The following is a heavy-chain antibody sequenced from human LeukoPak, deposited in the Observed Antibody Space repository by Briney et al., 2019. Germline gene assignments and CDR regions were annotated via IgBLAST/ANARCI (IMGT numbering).Heavy chain of an antibody. V-gene: IGHV3-30*18. CDR3: AKDKYYYGSGSDFDN. CDR2: ISYDGSNE. CDR1: GFPFSYYG. D-gene: IGHD3-10*01. J-gene: IGHJ4*02. Sequence: GGSLRLSCAASGFPFSYYGMHWVRQAPGKGLEWVALISYDGSNEYYADSVKSRFTISRDNSKNTLFLQMNSLRAEDTAVYYCAKDKYYYGSGSDFDNWGQGTLVTVSS.